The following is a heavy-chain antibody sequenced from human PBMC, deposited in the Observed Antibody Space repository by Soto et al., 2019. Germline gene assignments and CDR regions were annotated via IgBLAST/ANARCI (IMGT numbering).Heavy chain of an antibody. D-gene: IGHD2-15*01. V-gene: IGHV4-59*01. CDR2: IYYSGST. J-gene: IGHJ4*02. CDR3: ARAEERVAQPSGY. CDR1: GGSISSYY. Sequence: QVQLQESGPGLVKPSETLSLTCTVSGGSISSYYWSWIRQPPGKGLEWIGYIYYSGSTNYNPSLKSPVTISVDTSKNQLSLKLSSVTAADTAVYDCARAEERVAQPSGYWGQGTLVTVSS.